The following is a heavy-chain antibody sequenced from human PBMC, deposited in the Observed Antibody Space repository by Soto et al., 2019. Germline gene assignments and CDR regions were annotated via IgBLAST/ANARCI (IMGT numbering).Heavy chain of an antibody. Sequence: SETLSLTCTVSGGSVNSGDYYWSWIRRPPGKGLEWIGYIYYSGSTNYNPSLKSRVTISVDTSKNQFSLRLGSVTTADTAVYYCARPHRVFWRGVAVAAPYLDSWGPATLVTVSS. CDR2: IYYSGST. CDR3: ARPHRVFWRGVAVAAPYLDS. J-gene: IGHJ4*02. D-gene: IGHD6-19*01. V-gene: IGHV4-61*08. CDR1: GGSVNSGDYY.